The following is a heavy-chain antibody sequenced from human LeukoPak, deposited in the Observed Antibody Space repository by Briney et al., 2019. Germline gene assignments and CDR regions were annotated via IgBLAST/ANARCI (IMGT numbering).Heavy chain of an antibody. CDR1: GYTFTSYD. CDR2: MNPNSGNT. CDR3: ARVPVSRYFDWPPQRYFQH. J-gene: IGHJ1*01. Sequence: ASVKVSCKASGYTFTSYDINWVRQATGQGLEWMGWMNPNSGNTGYAQKFQGRVTMTRNTSISTAYMELSSLRSEDTAMYYCARVPVSRYFDWPPQRYFQHWGQGTLVTVSS. D-gene: IGHD3-9*01. V-gene: IGHV1-8*01.